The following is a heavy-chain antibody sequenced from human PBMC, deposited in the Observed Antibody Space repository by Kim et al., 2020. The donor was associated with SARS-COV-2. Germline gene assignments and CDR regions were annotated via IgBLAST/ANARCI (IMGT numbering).Heavy chain of an antibody. D-gene: IGHD6-6*01. CDR2: IYYSGST. CDR3: ARVGWSSSSEFYYYYYYMDV. CDR1: GGSISSYY. Sequence: SETLSLTCTVSGGSISSYYWSWIRQPPGKGLEWIGYIYYSGSTNYNPSLKSRVTISVDTSKNQFSLKLSSVTAADTAVYYCARVGWSSSSEFYYYYYYMDVWGKGTTVTVSS. J-gene: IGHJ6*03. V-gene: IGHV4-59*01.